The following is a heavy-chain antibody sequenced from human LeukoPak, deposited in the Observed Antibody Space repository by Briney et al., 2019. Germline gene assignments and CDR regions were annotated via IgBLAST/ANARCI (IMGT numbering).Heavy chain of an antibody. J-gene: IGHJ5*02. CDR2: INHSGST. V-gene: IGHV4-34*01. D-gene: IGHD3-9*01. Sequence: LWETLSLTCAVYGGSLSGYYWSWIRQPPGKGLEWIGEINHSGSTNYSPSLKSRVTISVDTSKNQFSLKLSSVTAADTAVYHCARGPNYDILTGYFGFDPWGQGTLVTVSS. CDR3: ARGPNYDILTGYFGFDP. CDR1: GGSLSGYY.